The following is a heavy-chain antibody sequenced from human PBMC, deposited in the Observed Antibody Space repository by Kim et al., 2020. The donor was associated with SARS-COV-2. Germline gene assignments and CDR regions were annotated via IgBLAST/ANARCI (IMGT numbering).Heavy chain of an antibody. Sequence: ASVKVSCKASGGTFNTHGFNWVRQAPGRGLEWLGRIVPTLDFLNYAQKFRGRVTISADKSTSTAYMDLSRLTSEDTAIYYCARGAGTGGPKPESFHHWGQGTLVTVSS. J-gene: IGHJ1*01. CDR2: IVPTLDFL. V-gene: IGHV1-69*10. D-gene: IGHD1-1*01. CDR1: GGTFNTHG. CDR3: ARGAGTGGPKPESFHH.